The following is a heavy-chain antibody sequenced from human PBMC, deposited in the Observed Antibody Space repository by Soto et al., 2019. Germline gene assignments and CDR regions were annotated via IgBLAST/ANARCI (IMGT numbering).Heavy chain of an antibody. CDR3: ARDSHPYCSSTSCLPMDV. V-gene: IGHV1-69*13. CDR1: GYTFTSYG. Sequence: SVKVSCKASGYTFTSYGISWVRQAPGQGLEWMGGIIPIFGTANYAQKFQGRVTITADESTSTAYMELSSLRSEDTAVYYCARDSHPYCSSTSCLPMDVWGQGTTVTVSS. D-gene: IGHD2-2*01. CDR2: IIPIFGTA. J-gene: IGHJ6*02.